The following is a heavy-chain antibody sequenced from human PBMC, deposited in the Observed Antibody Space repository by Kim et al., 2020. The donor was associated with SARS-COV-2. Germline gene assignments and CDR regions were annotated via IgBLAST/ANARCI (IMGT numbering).Heavy chain of an antibody. D-gene: IGHD5-18*01. V-gene: IGHV4-59*08. Sequence: SRVTISVDTSKNQFSLKLSSVTAADTAVYYCARHAKRGIQLWDPAGPFDYWGQGTLVTVSS. J-gene: IGHJ4*02. CDR3: ARHAKRGIQLWDPAGPFDY.